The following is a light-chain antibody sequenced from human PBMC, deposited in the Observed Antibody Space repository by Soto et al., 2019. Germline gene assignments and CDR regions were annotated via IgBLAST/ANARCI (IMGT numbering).Light chain of an antibody. Sequence: DIQMTQTPSTRSASVGDRVTMTCRASQSVSNSLAWYQQKPGKAPKLLIYRASALQSGVPSRFSGSGSGTEFTLTIDSLQPDDFATYYCQQYNSYSRTFGQGTKVDI. CDR2: RAS. J-gene: IGKJ1*01. CDR1: QSVSNS. V-gene: IGKV1-5*03. CDR3: QQYNSYSRT.